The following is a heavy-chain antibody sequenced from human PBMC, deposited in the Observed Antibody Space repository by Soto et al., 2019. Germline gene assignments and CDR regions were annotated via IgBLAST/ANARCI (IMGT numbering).Heavy chain of an antibody. CDR1: GGTFSSYA. CDR2: IIPIFGTA. CDR3: ARDDYYDSSGRPGMDV. J-gene: IGHJ6*02. V-gene: IGHV1-69*13. D-gene: IGHD3-22*01. Sequence: SVKVSCKASGGTFSSYAISWVRQAPGQGLEWMGGIIPIFGTANYAQKFQGRVTITADESTSTAYMELSRLRSDDTAVYYCARDDYYDSSGRPGMDVWGQGTTVTVS.